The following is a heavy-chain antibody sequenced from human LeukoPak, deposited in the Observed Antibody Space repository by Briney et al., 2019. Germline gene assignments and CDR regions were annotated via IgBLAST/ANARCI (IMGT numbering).Heavy chain of an antibody. Sequence: SETLSLTCTVSGGSISSYYWSWIRQPPGKGLEWIGYIYYSGSTNYNPSLKSRVTISVDTSKNQFSLKLGSVTAADTAVYYCARARVYDSSGYPFDYWGQGTLVTVSS. CDR1: GGSISSYY. CDR3: ARARVYDSSGYPFDY. J-gene: IGHJ4*02. CDR2: IYYSGST. D-gene: IGHD3-22*01. V-gene: IGHV4-59*01.